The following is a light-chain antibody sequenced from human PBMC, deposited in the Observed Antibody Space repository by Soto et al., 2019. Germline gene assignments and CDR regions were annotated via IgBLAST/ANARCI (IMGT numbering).Light chain of an antibody. J-gene: IGKJ1*01. V-gene: IGKV3-15*01. CDR2: GAS. CDR1: QSVSSSY. Sequence: EIVLTQSPGTLSLSPGERATLSCRASQSVSSSYLAWYQQKPGQAPRLLIYGASTRATGIPGRFSGSGFGTEFTLPISGLQPEDFAVYYCQQYNNWPPWTFGQGTKVDIK. CDR3: QQYNNWPPWT.